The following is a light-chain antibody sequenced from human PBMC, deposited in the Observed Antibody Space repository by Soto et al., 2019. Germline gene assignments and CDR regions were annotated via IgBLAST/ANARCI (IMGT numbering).Light chain of an antibody. Sequence: IQMTQSPSTLSASIGHTATITRRASQSINRWLACYQQKPGEAPKLLIYDASSLESGVPSRFSGTGSGTEFTLIISSLQPDDFATYYCQQYGSYCTFGQGTKVEIK. CDR2: DAS. CDR3: QQYGSYCT. CDR1: QSINRW. J-gene: IGKJ1*01. V-gene: IGKV1-5*01.